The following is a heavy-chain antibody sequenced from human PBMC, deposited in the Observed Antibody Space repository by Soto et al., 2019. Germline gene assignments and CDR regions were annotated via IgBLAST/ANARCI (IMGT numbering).Heavy chain of an antibody. CDR1: GFTFSSYV. J-gene: IGHJ1*01. CDR2: IAHDGNAK. V-gene: IGHV3-30*03. D-gene: IGHD3-22*01. CDR3: ATEDESSGHAGTFYH. Sequence: QVQLVESGGGVVQPGTSLRLSCAASGFTFSSYVMHWARQAPGKGLEWVAGIAHDGNAKHYADSVKDRFTISRDNSRNTQYLQMSGLRLEDTALYYCATEDESSGHAGTFYHWGQGTLVTVSS.